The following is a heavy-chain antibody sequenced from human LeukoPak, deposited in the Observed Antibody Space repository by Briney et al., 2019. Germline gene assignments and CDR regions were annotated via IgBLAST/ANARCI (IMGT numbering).Heavy chain of an antibody. D-gene: IGHD3-22*01. V-gene: IGHV4-39*01. J-gene: IGHJ4*02. CDR1: GGSISSSSYY. Sequence: SETLSLTCTVSGGSISSSSYYWGWIRQPPGKGLEWIGSIYYSGSTYYNPSLKSRVTISVDTSKNQFSLKLSSVTAADTAVYYCASFRGYYYPNVDYWGQGTLVTVSS. CDR2: IYYSGST. CDR3: ASFRGYYYPNVDY.